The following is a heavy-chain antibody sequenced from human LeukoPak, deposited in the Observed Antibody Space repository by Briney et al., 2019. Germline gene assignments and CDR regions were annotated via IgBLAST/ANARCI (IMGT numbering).Heavy chain of an antibody. Sequence: PGRSLRLSCAASGFTFSSYAMHWIRQAPGKGLEWVAVISYDGSNKYYADSVKGRFTISRDNSKNTLYLQMNSLRAEDTAVYYCASIGSYYSAHYWGQGTLVTVSS. D-gene: IGHD3-10*01. V-gene: IGHV3-30-3*01. CDR2: ISYDGSNK. CDR1: GFTFSSYA. J-gene: IGHJ4*02. CDR3: ASIGSYYSAHY.